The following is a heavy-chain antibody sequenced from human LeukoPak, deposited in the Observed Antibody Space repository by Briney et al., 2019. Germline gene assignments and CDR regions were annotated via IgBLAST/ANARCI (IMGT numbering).Heavy chain of an antibody. CDR1: GGSISSYY. Sequence: SETLSLTCTVSGGSISSYYWSWIRQPAGKGLEWIGRIYTSGSTNYNPPLKSRVTMSVDTSKNQFSLKLSSVTAADTAVYYCARDWPTYYYDSSGYYFDYWGQGTLVTVSS. CDR3: ARDWPTYYYDSSGYYFDY. V-gene: IGHV4-4*07. D-gene: IGHD3-22*01. J-gene: IGHJ4*02. CDR2: IYTSGST.